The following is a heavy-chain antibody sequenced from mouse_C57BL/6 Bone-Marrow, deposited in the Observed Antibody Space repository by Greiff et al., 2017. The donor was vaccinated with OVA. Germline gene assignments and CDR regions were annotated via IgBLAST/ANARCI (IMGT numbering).Heavy chain of an antibody. V-gene: IGHV5-9*01. D-gene: IGHD2-4*01. CDR1: GFTFSSYT. Sequence: EVKLVESGGGLVKPGGSLKLSCAASGFTFSSYTMSWVRQTPEKRLEWVATISGGGGNTYYPASVKGRFTISRDNAKNTLYLQMSSRRSEDTALYYCARPGTGDYDYFDYWGQGTTLTVSS. CDR3: ARPGTGDYDYFDY. J-gene: IGHJ2*01. CDR2: ISGGGGNT.